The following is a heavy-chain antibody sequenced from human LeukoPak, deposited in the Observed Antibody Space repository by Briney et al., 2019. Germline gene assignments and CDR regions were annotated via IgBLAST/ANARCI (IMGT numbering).Heavy chain of an antibody. CDR1: GFTFSSYS. CDR2: ISSSSSYI. D-gene: IGHD6-13*01. CDR3: ASGQLGFDY. Sequence: GGSLRLSCAASGFTFSSYSMNWVRQAPGKGPEWVSSISSSSSYIYYAHSVKGRFTTPGAIAKNSLYLQMNSLRAEDTALYYWASGQLGFDYWGQGTLVTVSS. V-gene: IGHV3-21*01. J-gene: IGHJ4*02.